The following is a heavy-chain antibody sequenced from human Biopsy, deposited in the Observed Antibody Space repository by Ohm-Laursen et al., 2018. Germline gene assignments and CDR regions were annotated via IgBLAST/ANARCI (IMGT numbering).Heavy chain of an antibody. Sequence: PLRLSCTASGFTFSASAVHWVRQASGKGLEWVGRIRSKAKSYATAYAASVTGRFTISRDDSKNTTYLQMNSLKTEDTAVYYCTLEGAGFDNWGQGTLVTVSS. CDR2: IRSKAKSYAT. CDR3: TLEGAGFDN. CDR1: GFTFSASA. J-gene: IGHJ4*02. V-gene: IGHV3-73*01. D-gene: IGHD3-10*01.